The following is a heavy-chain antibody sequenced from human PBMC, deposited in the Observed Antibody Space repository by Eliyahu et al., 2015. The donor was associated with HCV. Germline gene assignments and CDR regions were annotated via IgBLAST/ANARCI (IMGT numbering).Heavy chain of an antibody. CDR2: ISSSSTYK. CDR1: XFXFSXXI. Sequence: EVQLVESGGTLVRPGGSLRLSCAASXFXFSXXIMXWVRQAPGKGLEWVSSISSSSTYKYYADSMEGRFTISRDNAKNTLYLQMNYLRVEDTGIYYCTRGAWDILATIWTMDVWGQGTAVIVSS. CDR3: TRGAWDILATIWTMDV. V-gene: IGHV3-21*01. D-gene: IGHD5-12*01. J-gene: IGHJ6*02.